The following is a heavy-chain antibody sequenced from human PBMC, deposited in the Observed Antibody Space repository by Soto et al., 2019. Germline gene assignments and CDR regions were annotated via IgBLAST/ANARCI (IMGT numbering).Heavy chain of an antibody. CDR1: GGSVSSGSYY. CDR3: ARDHWAPHYGSGSYYTTFGY. V-gene: IGHV4-61*01. D-gene: IGHD3-10*01. J-gene: IGHJ4*02. CDR2: IYYSGST. Sequence: KPSETLSLTCTVSGGSVSSGSYYWSWIRQPPGKGLVWFGYIYYSGSTNYNPSLKSRLTISVDTSKNQFSLKLSSVTAADTAVYSCARDHWAPHYGSGSYYTTFGYWGQGTLVTVSS.